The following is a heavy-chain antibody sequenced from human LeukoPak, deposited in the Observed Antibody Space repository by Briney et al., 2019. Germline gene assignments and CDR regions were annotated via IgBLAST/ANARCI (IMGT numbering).Heavy chain of an antibody. J-gene: IGHJ6*02. V-gene: IGHV4-39*01. CDR2: IYYSGST. D-gene: IGHD6-13*01. Sequence: PSETLSLTCTVSGGSISSSSYYWGWLRQPPGKGLEWIGSIYYSGSTYYNPSLKSRVTISVDTSKNQFSLKLSSVTAADTAVYYCARGKAALYYGMDVWGQGTTVTVSS. CDR1: GGSISSSSYY. CDR3: ARGKAALYYGMDV.